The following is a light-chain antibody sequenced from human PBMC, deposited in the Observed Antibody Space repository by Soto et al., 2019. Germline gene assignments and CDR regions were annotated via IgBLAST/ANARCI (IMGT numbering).Light chain of an antibody. CDR3: QQRGNRLS. CDR1: QSLSSN. CDR2: DAS. V-gene: IGKV3-11*01. J-gene: IGKJ4*01. Sequence: EIVLTQSPATLSLSPGERATLSCRASQSLSSNLAWYQQKPGQAPRLLIYDASNRATGIPARFSGSGSGTDFILTISSLEPEDFAVYYCQQRGNRLSFGGGTKVEIK.